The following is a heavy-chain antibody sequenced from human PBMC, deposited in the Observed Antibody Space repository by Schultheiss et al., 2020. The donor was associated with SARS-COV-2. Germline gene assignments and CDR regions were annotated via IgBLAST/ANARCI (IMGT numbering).Heavy chain of an antibody. CDR2: IYYSGST. D-gene: IGHD5-18*01. Sequence: SETLSLTCTVSGGSINSGGYYWSWIRQHPGKGLEWIGYIYYSGSTYYNPSLKSRVTISVDTSKNQFSLKLSSVTAADTAVYYCARAPGYSYAQFDYWGQGTLVTVSS. V-gene: IGHV4-31*03. CDR3: ARAPGYSYAQFDY. J-gene: IGHJ4*02. CDR1: GGSINSGGYY.